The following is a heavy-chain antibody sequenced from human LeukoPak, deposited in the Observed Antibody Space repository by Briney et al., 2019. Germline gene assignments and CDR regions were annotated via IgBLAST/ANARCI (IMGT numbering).Heavy chain of an antibody. J-gene: IGHJ4*02. D-gene: IGHD3-3*01. Sequence: PGGSLRLSCAASGFTFSSYAMSWVRQAPGKGLEWVSAISGSGGSTYYADSVKGRFTISRDNSKNTLYLQMNSLRAEDTAVYYCAKDLSAYYDFWSGYSLAYWGQGTLVTVSS. CDR3: AKDLSAYYDFWSGYSLAY. CDR1: GFTFSSYA. V-gene: IGHV3-23*01. CDR2: ISGSGGST.